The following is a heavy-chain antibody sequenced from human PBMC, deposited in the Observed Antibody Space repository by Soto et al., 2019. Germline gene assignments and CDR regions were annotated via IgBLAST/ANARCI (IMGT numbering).Heavy chain of an antibody. V-gene: IGHV3-23*01. D-gene: IGHD3-22*01. CDR3: AKDPFRSNYYDSSGAPFDY. Sequence: PGGSLRLSCAASGFTFSSYAMSWVRQAPGKGLEWVSAISGSGGSTYYADSVKGRFTISRDNSKNTLYLQMNSLRAEDTAVYYCAKDPFRSNYYDSSGAPFDYWGQGTLVTVSS. J-gene: IGHJ4*02. CDR2: ISGSGGST. CDR1: GFTFSSYA.